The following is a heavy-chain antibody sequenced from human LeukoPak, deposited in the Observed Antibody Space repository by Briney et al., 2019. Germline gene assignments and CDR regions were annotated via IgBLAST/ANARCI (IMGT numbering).Heavy chain of an antibody. Sequence: SETLSLTCAVYGGSFSGYYWSWIRQPPGKGLEWIGEINHSGSTNYNPSLKSRVTISVDTSKNQFSLKLSSVTAADTAVYYCARVALEMATACFDYWGQGTLVTVSS. V-gene: IGHV4-34*01. J-gene: IGHJ4*02. CDR1: GGSFSGYY. CDR2: INHSGST. D-gene: IGHD5-24*01. CDR3: ARVALEMATACFDY.